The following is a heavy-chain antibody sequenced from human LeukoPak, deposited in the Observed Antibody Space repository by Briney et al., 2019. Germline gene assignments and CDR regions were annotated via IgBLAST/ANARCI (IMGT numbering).Heavy chain of an antibody. Sequence: ASVKVSCKASGYTFTGYYMHWVRQAPGQGLEWMGWINPNSGGTNYAQKFQGRVTMTRDTSISTAYMELSRLRSDDTAVYYCARVSALPDYYYYYYMDVWGKGTTVTVSS. CDR2: INPNSGGT. D-gene: IGHD1-26*01. CDR3: ARVSALPDYYYYYYMDV. J-gene: IGHJ6*03. CDR1: GYTFTGYY. V-gene: IGHV1-2*02.